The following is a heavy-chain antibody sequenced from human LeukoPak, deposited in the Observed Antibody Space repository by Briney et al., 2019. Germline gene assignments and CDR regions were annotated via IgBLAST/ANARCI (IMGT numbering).Heavy chain of an antibody. V-gene: IGHV1-69*05. D-gene: IGHD3-10*01. J-gene: IGHJ6*03. CDR1: GGTFSSYS. CDR3: GYYYGSGSQYDYYYYYMDV. CDR2: IIPIFGAA. Sequence: GASVKVSCKASGGTFSSYSIRWVRQAPGQGLEWMGGIIPIFGAANYAQKFQGRVTITTDESTSTAYMELSSLRSEDPAVYYCGYYYGSGSQYDYYYYYMDVWGKGTTVTVSS.